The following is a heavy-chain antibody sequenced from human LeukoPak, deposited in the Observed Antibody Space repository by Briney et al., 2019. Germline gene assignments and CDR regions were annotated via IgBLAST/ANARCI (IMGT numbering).Heavy chain of an antibody. CDR2: IYYSGST. V-gene: IGHV4-39*01. Sequence: PSETLSLTCTVSGGSISSSSYYWGWIRQPPGKGLECIGSIYYSGSTYYNPSLKSRVTISVDTSKNQFSLKLSSVTAADTAVYYCARHLRGYCSGGSCHFDYWGQGTLVTVSS. D-gene: IGHD2-15*01. J-gene: IGHJ4*02. CDR3: ARHLRGYCSGGSCHFDY. CDR1: GGSISSSSYY.